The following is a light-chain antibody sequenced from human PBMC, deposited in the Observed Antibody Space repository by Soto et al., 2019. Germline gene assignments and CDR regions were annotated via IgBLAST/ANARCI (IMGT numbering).Light chain of an antibody. V-gene: IGKV3-15*01. CDR3: QQYNNWPKT. CDR1: QSVSSN. CDR2: GAS. J-gene: IGKJ1*01. Sequence: EIVMTQSPATLSMSPGERATVSCRASQSVSSNLAWYQQKPGQAPRLLIYGASTRATGIPARFSGSGSGTEFTLTISSLQSEDFAVYYCQQYNNWPKTFGQGTTVDI.